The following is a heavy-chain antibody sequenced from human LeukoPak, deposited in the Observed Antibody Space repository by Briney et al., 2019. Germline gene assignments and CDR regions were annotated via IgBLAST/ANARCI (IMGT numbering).Heavy chain of an antibody. V-gene: IGHV5-51*01. CDR2: IYPGDSDT. Sequence: GESLKISCKGSGYIFTNYRIGWVRQMPGKGLEWMGIIYPGDSDTRYSPSFQGQVTISADKSISTAYLQWSSLKASDTAMYYCARRVYCSSTSCPSGNWFDPWGQGTLVTVSS. D-gene: IGHD2-2*01. CDR1: GYIFTNYR. J-gene: IGHJ5*02. CDR3: ARRVYCSSTSCPSGNWFDP.